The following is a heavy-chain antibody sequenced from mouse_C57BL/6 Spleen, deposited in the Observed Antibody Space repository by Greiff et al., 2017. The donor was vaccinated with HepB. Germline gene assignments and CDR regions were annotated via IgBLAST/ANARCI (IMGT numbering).Heavy chain of an antibody. D-gene: IGHD2-5*01. CDR1: GFSLTSYG. V-gene: IGHV2-5*01. J-gene: IGHJ4*01. CDR2: IWRGGST. Sequence: VQLKESGPGLVQPSQSLSITCTVSGFSLTSYGVHWVRQSPGKGLEWLGVIWRGGSTDYNAAFMSRLSITKDNSKSQVFLKMNSLQADDTAIYYCAKNLGYSNYVGYAMDYWGQGTSVTVSS. CDR3: AKNLGYSNYVGYAMDY.